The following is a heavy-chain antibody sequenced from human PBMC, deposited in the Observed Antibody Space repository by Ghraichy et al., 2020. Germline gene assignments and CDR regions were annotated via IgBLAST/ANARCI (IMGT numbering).Heavy chain of an antibody. D-gene: IGHD3-10*01. CDR2: IHYTGTT. J-gene: IGHJ3*02. CDR1: GDSISSGNYY. Sequence: SETLSLICTVAGDSISSGNYYWGWIRQPPGKGLEWIGSIHYTGTTHYSPSLKSRVTVSVDTSKSQFSLKLSSVTAADTAVYYCARRGFGELLYRIDAFDIWGQGTVVTVSS. CDR3: ARRGFGELLYRIDAFDI. V-gene: IGHV4-39*01.